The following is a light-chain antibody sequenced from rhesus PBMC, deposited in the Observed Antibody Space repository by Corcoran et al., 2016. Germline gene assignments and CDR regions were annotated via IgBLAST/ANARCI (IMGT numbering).Light chain of an antibody. V-gene: IGKV1-66*01. J-gene: IGKJ2*01. Sequence: DIQMTQSPSSLSASVGDRVTITCRSSQGINHYESWYQQKPGKAPKPLSYYASRLEAGVLSRFSGSGSGTYYTLTISSLQPEDIAIYYCQQYNTSPYTFGQVTKVEIK. CDR1: QGINHY. CDR2: YAS. CDR3: QQYNTSPYT.